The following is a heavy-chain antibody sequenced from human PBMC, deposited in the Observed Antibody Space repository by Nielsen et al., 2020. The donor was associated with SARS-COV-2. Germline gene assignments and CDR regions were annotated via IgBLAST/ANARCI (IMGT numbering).Heavy chain of an antibody. D-gene: IGHD6-13*01. V-gene: IGHV3-30*03. CDR3: AREDRTNWYGVDY. CDR2: ISFDGLYK. Sequence: GESLKISCAASGFTFNTYAMHWVRQAPGKGLEWVTVISFDGLYKQYTDSVKGRFSISRDNSKNTVSLQMDSLRSEDTAVYYCAREDRTNWYGVDYWGQGTLVTVSS. J-gene: IGHJ4*02. CDR1: GFTFNTYA.